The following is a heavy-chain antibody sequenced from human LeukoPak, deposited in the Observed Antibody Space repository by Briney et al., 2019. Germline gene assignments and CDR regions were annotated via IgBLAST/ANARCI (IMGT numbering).Heavy chain of an antibody. D-gene: IGHD2-2*01. CDR3: ASECSSTSCPIDY. CDR2: IYYSGST. J-gene: IGHJ4*02. Sequence: SETLSLTCTVSGGSISSYYWSWIRQPPGKGLEWIGYIYYSGSTNYNPSLKSRVTISVDTSKNQFSLKLSSVTAADTAVYYCASECSSTSCPIDYWGQGTLVTVSS. CDR1: GGSISSYY. V-gene: IGHV4-59*08.